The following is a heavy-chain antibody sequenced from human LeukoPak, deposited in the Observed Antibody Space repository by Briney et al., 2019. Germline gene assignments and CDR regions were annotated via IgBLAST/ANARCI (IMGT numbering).Heavy chain of an antibody. J-gene: IGHJ4*02. D-gene: IGHD6-19*01. CDR2: IYYSGST. CDR3: ARHQVAQWAYGASPLGIDY. Sequence: SETLSLTCTVSGGSISSYYWSWIRQPPGKGLEWIGYIYYSGSTNYNPSLKSRVTISVDTSKNQLSLKLSSVTAADTAVYYCARHQVAQWAYGASPLGIDYWGQGTLVTVSS. V-gene: IGHV4-59*08. CDR1: GGSISSYY.